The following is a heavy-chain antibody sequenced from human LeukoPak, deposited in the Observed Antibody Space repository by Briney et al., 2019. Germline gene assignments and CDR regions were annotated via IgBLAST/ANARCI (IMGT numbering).Heavy chain of an antibody. CDR1: EFTFSSYS. V-gene: IGHV3-21*01. J-gene: IGHJ4*02. CDR2: ISSSSSI. CDR3: ARGTSAGDY. Sequence: PGGSLRLSCAASEFTFSSYSMNWVRQAPGKGLEWVSSISSSSSIYYADSVKGRFTISRDNAKNSLYLQMNSVRAEDTAVYYCARGTSAGDYWGQGTLVTVSS.